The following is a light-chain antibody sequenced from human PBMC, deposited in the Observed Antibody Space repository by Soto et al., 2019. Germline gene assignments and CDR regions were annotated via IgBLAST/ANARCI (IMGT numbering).Light chain of an antibody. J-gene: IGLJ2*01. CDR3: CSYAGSYSVV. V-gene: IGLV2-11*01. Sequence: QSALTQPRSVSGSPGQSVTISCTGTSSDVGGYNYVSWYQQHPGKAPKLMIYDVSKRPSGVPDRFSGSKSGNTASLTISGLQAEDEADYYCCSYAGSYSVVXGGGTKVTVL. CDR2: DVS. CDR1: SSDVGGYNY.